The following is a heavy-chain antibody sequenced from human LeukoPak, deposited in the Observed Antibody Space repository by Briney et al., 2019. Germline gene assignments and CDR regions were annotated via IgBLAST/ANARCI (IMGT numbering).Heavy chain of an antibody. D-gene: IGHD5/OR15-5a*01. CDR1: GFTFSSYG. V-gene: IGHV3-30*02. J-gene: IGHJ4*02. Sequence: GGSLRLSCAASGFTFSSYGMHWVRQAPGKGLEWVAFIRYDGSNKYYADSVKGRFTISRDNSKNTLYLQMNSLRAEDTAVYYCAKDLRTLPRYFDYWGQGTLVTVSS. CDR2: IRYDGSNK. CDR3: AKDLRTLPRYFDY.